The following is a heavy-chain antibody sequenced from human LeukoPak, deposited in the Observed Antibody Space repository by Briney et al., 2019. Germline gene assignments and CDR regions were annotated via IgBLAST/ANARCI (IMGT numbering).Heavy chain of an antibody. CDR2: ISYDGSNK. D-gene: IGHD6-19*01. Sequence: GGSLRLSCAASGFTFSSHGMHWVRQAPGKGLEWVAVISYDGSNKYYADSVKGRFTISRDNSKNTLYLQMNSLRAEDTAVYYCAKEWGSSGRKEGRYFDYWGQGTLVTVSS. CDR1: GFTFSSHG. J-gene: IGHJ4*02. V-gene: IGHV3-30*18. CDR3: AKEWGSSGRKEGRYFDY.